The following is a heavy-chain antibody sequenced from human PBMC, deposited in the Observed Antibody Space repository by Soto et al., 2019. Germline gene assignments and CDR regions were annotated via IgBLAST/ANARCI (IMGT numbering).Heavy chain of an antibody. CDR1: GLSLTSTGVG. CDR3: ASAWYGDQHYTGMGV. D-gene: IGHD6-13*01. CDR2: IYWDDDK. V-gene: IGHV2-5*02. J-gene: IGHJ6*02. Sequence: SGPTLVNPTPPLTLTCTFSGLSLTSTGVGVGWIRQPPGKALEWLALIYWDDDKRYSQSLRSRLTITKDTSKNQVVLTVTNMDPVDAGPYYCASAWYGDQHYTGMGVWGQGTTVTVSS.